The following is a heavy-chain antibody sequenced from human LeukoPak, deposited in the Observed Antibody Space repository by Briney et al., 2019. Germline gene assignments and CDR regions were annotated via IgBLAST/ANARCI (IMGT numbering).Heavy chain of an antibody. V-gene: IGHV3-11*01. CDR2: ISSSGSTI. CDR3: ASPHYYYYYMDV. Sequence: GGSLRLSCAASGFTFSDYYMSWIRQAPGKGLEWVSYISSSGSTIYYADSVTGRFTISRDNAKNSLYLQMNSLRAEDTAVYYCASPHYYYYYMDVWGKGTTVTVSS. J-gene: IGHJ6*03. CDR1: GFTFSDYY.